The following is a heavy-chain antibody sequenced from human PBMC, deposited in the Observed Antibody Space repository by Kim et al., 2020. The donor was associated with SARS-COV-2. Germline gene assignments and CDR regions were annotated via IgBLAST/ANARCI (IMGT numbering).Heavy chain of an antibody. CDR3: ARWEWELVTGFDY. J-gene: IGHJ4*02. D-gene: IGHD1-26*01. V-gene: IGHV3-48*02. Sequence: YADSVKGRFTISRDNAKNSLYLQMNSLRDEDTAVYYCARWEWELVTGFDYWGQGTLVTVSS.